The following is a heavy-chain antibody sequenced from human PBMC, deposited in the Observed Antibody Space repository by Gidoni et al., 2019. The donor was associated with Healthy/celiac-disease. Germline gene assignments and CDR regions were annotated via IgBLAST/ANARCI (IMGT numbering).Heavy chain of an antibody. CDR1: GFTFSSYA. CDR2: ISSNGGST. D-gene: IGHD3-3*01. J-gene: IGHJ4*02. Sequence: EVQLVASGGVLVQPGGSLRLSCSASGFTFSSYAMHGVRQAPGKGLEYVSAISSNGGSTYYADSVKGRFTISRDNSKNTLYLQMSSLRAEDTAVYYCVKGERGITIFGGGWGQGTLVTVSS. V-gene: IGHV3-64D*06. CDR3: VKGERGITIFGGG.